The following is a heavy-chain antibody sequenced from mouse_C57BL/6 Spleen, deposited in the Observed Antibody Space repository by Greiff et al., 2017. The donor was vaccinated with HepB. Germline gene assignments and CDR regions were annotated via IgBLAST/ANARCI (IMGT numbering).Heavy chain of an antibody. J-gene: IGHJ2*01. D-gene: IGHD2-3*01. CDR3: ARRICDGYPDYFDY. V-gene: IGHV1-52*01. CDR2: INPSDSET. CDR1: GYTFTSYW. Sequence: QVQLQQPGAELVRPGSSVKLSCKASGYTFTSYWMHWVKQRPIQGLEWIGNINPSDSETHYNQKFKDKDTLTVDKSSSTAYMQLSSLTSEDSAVYSSARRICDGYPDYFDYWGQGTTLTVSS.